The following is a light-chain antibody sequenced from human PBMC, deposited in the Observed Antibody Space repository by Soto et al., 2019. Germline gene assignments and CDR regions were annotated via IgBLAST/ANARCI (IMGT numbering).Light chain of an antibody. CDR1: QSISSY. V-gene: IGKV1-39*01. J-gene: IGKJ2*01. CDR2: AAS. Sequence: IQMTKSPSALSASVGDRVTITCRASQSISSYLNWYQHKPGKAQKLLIYAASSLQSGVPSRFSGSGSGTDFTLNISSLQPEDVETYYCQQSYSTPYTFGQGNKLESK. CDR3: QQSYSTPYT.